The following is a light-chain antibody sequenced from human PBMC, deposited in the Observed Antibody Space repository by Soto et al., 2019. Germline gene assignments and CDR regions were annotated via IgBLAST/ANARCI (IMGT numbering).Light chain of an antibody. V-gene: IGLV2-8*01. Sequence: QSALTQPPSASGSPGQSVTISCTGTSSDVGGYNYVSWYQQHPGKAPKLMIYEVSNRPSGVPDRFSGSKSGNTASLTVSGPQDEDEADYYCSSYAGSNNYVFGGGTKLTVL. CDR1: SSDVGGYNY. CDR3: SSYAGSNNYV. CDR2: EVS. J-gene: IGLJ2*01.